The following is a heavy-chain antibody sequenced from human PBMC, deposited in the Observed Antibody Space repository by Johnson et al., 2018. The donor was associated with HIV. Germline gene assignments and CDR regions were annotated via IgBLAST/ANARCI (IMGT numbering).Heavy chain of an antibody. V-gene: IGHV3-20*04. CDR2: ITWNGGST. Sequence: VQLVESGGGVVRPGGSLRLSCAASGFTFDDYGMSWVRQAPGKGLDWVSGITWNGGSTGSAASVKGRFTISRDHVKNSLYLQMNRLRAEDTALYYCARDANEFVVVIANDAFDMWGQGTMVTVSS. D-gene: IGHD2-21*01. J-gene: IGHJ3*02. CDR3: ARDANEFVVVIANDAFDM. CDR1: GFTFDDYG.